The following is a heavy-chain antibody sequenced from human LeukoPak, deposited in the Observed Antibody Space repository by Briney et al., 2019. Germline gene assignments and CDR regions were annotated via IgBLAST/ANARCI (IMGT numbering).Heavy chain of an antibody. V-gene: IGHV3-21*01. J-gene: IGHJ6*02. Sequence: GGSLRLSCAASGFTFSSYSMNWVRQAPGKGLEWVSSTSSSSSYIYYADSVKGRFTISRDNAKNSLYLQMNSLRAEDTAVYYCARAPKRYDFWSGYYVGYGMDVWGQGTTVTVSS. CDR3: ARAPKRYDFWSGYYVGYGMDV. CDR1: GFTFSSYS. D-gene: IGHD3-3*01. CDR2: TSSSSSYI.